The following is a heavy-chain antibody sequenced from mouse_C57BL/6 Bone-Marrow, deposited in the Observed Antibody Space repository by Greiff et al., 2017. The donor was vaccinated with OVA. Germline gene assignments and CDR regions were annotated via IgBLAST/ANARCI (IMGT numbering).Heavy chain of an antibody. CDR1: GYTFTSYW. V-gene: IGHV1-50*01. CDR2: IDPSDSYT. CDR3: ARGGYYDYEGWFAY. Sequence: QVQLQQPGAELVKPGASVKLSCKASGYTFTSYWMQWVKQRPGQGLEWIGEIDPSDSYTNYNQKFKGKATLTVDTSSSTAYMQLSSLTSEDSAIYYCARGGYYDYEGWFAYWGQGTLVTVSA. D-gene: IGHD2-4*01. J-gene: IGHJ3*01.